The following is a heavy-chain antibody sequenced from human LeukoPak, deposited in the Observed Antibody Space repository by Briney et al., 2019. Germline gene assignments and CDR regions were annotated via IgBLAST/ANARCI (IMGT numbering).Heavy chain of an antibody. CDR3: ARAIWFGEFDP. V-gene: IGHV4-39*07. J-gene: IGHJ5*02. CDR2: VYYSGTA. D-gene: IGHD3-10*01. Sequence: SETLSLTCTVSGDSISSSAYYWGWIRQPPGRGLEWIGSVYYSGTAYYNLSLRSRVTISVDTSKNQFSLKLSSVTAADTAVYYCARAIWFGEFDPWGQGTLVTVSS. CDR1: GDSISSSAYY.